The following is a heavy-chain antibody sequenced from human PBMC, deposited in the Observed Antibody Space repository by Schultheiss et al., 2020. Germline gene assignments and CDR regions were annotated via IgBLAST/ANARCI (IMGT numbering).Heavy chain of an antibody. V-gene: IGHV6-1*01. CDR2: TYYRSKWYN. Sequence: SETLSLTCAISVDSVSSNSAAWNWIRQSPSRGLEWLGRTYYRSKWYNDYAVSVKSRISINPDTSKNQFSLQLNSVTPEDTAVYYCARGRDWNYVVDLDYWGQGTLVTVSS. CDR3: ARGRDWNYVVDLDY. CDR1: VDSVSSNSAA. D-gene: IGHD1-7*01. J-gene: IGHJ4*02.